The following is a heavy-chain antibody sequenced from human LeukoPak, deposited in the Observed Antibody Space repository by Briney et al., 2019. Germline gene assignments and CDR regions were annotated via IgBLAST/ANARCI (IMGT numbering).Heavy chain of an antibody. J-gene: IGHJ4*02. CDR2: ISYDGSNK. V-gene: IGHV3-30*18. CDR3: AKDRGGWFGEFFDY. Sequence: GGSLRLSCAASGFTFSSYGMHWVRQAPAKGLEWVAIISYDGSNKYYADSVKGRFTISRDNSKNTLYLQMNSLRAEDTAVYYCAKDRGGWFGEFFDYWGQGTLVTVSS. CDR1: GFTFSSYG. D-gene: IGHD3-10*01.